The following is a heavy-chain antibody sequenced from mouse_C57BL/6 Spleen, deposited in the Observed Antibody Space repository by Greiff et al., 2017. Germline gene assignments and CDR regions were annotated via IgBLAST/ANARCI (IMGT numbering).Heavy chain of an antibody. CDR2: INPNNGGT. Sequence: EVQLHQSGPELVKPGASVKISCKASGYTFTDYYMNWVKQSHGKSLEWIGDINPNNGGTSYNQKFKGKATLTVDKSSSTAYMELRSLTSEDSAVYYCARPYDYEAYWGQGTLVTVSA. D-gene: IGHD2-4*01. J-gene: IGHJ3*01. V-gene: IGHV1-26*01. CDR1: GYTFTDYY. CDR3: ARPYDYEAY.